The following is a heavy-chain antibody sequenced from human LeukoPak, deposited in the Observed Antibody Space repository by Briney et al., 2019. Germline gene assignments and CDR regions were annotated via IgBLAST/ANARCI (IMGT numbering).Heavy chain of an antibody. J-gene: IGHJ4*02. CDR2: INHSGST. CDR1: GGSFSGYY. V-gene: IGHV4-34*01. CDR3: ARVNYDILTGYYKTIDY. D-gene: IGHD3-9*01. Sequence: PSETLSLTCAVYGGSFSGYYWSWIRQPPGKGLEWIGEINHSGSTNYNPSLKSRVTISVDTSKNQFSLKLSSVTAADTAVYYCARVNYDILTGYYKTIDYWGQGTLVTVSS.